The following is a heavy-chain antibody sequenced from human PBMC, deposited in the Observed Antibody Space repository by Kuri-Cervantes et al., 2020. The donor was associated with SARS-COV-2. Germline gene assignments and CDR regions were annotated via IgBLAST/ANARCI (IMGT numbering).Heavy chain of an antibody. V-gene: IGHV3-21*01. Sequence: GGSLRLSCAASGFIFSSYSMNWVRQAPGKGLEWVSSITSSSTYIYYADSVKGRFTISRDNAKNSLYLQMNSLRAEDTAVYYCARAYNWNSDDAFDIWGQGTTVTVSS. CDR3: ARAYNWNSDDAFDI. D-gene: IGHD1-7*01. CDR1: GFIFSSYS. CDR2: ITSSSTYI. J-gene: IGHJ3*02.